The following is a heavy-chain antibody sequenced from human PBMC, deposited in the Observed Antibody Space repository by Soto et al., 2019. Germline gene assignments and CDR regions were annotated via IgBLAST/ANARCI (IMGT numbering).Heavy chain of an antibody. Sequence: SETLSLTCTVSGVSISSSSYYWGWIRQPPGKGLEWIGSIYYSGSTYYNPSLKSRVTISVDTSKNQFSLKLSSVTAADTAVYYCARRRVILTGYFFPFDYWGQGTLVTVSS. J-gene: IGHJ4*02. V-gene: IGHV4-39*01. CDR1: GVSISSSSYY. CDR3: ARRRVILTGYFFPFDY. D-gene: IGHD3-9*01. CDR2: IYYSGST.